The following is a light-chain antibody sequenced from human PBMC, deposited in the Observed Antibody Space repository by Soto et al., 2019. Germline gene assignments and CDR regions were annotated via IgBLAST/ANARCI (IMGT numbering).Light chain of an antibody. CDR3: SSYTTSGPLLVV. J-gene: IGLJ2*01. V-gene: IGLV2-14*01. CDR1: SSDIGDYNY. CDR2: DVS. Sequence: QSALTQPASVSGSPGQSITISCTGISSDIGDYNYVSWYQQYPDKAPKLMIYDVSNRPSGVSNRFSGSKSGNTASLTISGLQAEDEADYYCSSYTTSGPLLVVFGGGTQLTVL.